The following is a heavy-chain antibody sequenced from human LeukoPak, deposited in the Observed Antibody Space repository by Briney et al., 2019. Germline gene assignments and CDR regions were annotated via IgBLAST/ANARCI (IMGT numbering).Heavy chain of an antibody. D-gene: IGHD5-12*01. CDR3: ARETGYDSYFDS. CDR1: EFSFSIYS. V-gene: IGHV3-48*01. J-gene: IGHJ4*02. Sequence: PGGSLRLSCAASEFSFSIYSMNWVRQAPGKGLEWVSYISSSSSSIYYADSVKGRFAISRDNAKNSLYLQMNSLRAEDTAIYYCARETGYDSYFDSWGQGTLVSVSS. CDR2: ISSSSSSI.